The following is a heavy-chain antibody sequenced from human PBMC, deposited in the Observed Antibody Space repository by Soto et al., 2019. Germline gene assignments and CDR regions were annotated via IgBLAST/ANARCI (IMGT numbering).Heavy chain of an antibody. D-gene: IGHD1-1*01. CDR3: ARDFGGWNGRSYYYHGLDV. CDR2: IIPIFGTA. CDR1: GGTFSSYA. Sequence: SVKVSCKASGGTFSSYAISWVRQAPGQGLEWMGGIIPIFGTANYAQKFQGRVTITADESTSTAYMELSSLRSEDTAVYYCARDFGGWNGRSYYYHGLDVWGQGTTVTVSS. V-gene: IGHV1-69*13. J-gene: IGHJ6*02.